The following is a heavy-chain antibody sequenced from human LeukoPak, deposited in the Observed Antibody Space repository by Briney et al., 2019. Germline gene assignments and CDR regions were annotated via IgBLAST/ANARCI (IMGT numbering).Heavy chain of an antibody. J-gene: IGHJ5*02. CDR1: GFTVSSNY. Sequence: GGSLRLSCAASGFTVSSNYMSWVRQAPGKGLEWVSVIYSGGSTYYADSVKGRFTISRDNAKNSLSLQMNSLRAEDTAVYYCATSSNAPGNHWGQGTLVTVSS. D-gene: IGHD2-2*01. V-gene: IGHV3-53*01. CDR3: ATSSNAPGNH. CDR2: IYSGGST.